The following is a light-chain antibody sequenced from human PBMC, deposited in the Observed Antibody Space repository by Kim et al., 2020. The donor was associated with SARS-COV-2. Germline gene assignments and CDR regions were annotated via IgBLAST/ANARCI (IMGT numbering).Light chain of an antibody. CDR3: NSRDSSSYTWM. J-gene: IGLJ7*01. Sequence: SSELTQDPAVSVALGQTVRITCHGDSLRTMFATWYQQKPGQAPILVIYSNNNRPAGIPDRFSGTRSGNTASLTITGAQAEDEADYYCNSRDSSSYTWMFGGGTQLTVL. V-gene: IGLV3-19*01. CDR2: SNN. CDR1: SLRTMF.